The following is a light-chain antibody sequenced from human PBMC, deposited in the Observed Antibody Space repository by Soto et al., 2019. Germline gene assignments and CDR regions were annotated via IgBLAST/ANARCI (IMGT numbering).Light chain of an antibody. CDR2: GAS. Sequence: EIVMTQSPATLSVSPGERATLSCRASQSVSSNLAWYQQRPGQAPRLLIYGASTRATGVPARFGGSGSGTECTLTISSLRSEDFAVYYCQQYNNWYTFGQGTKLEIK. CDR1: QSVSSN. V-gene: IGKV3-15*01. CDR3: QQYNNWYT. J-gene: IGKJ2*01.